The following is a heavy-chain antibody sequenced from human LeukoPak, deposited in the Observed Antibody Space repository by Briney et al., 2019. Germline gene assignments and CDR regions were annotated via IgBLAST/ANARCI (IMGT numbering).Heavy chain of an antibody. CDR1: GYTFTSYG. V-gene: IGHV1-18*01. J-gene: IGHJ3*02. D-gene: IGHD3-22*01. CDR2: ISAYNGNT. Sequence: ASVKVSCKASGYTFTSYGISWVRQAPGQGLEWMGWISAYNGNTNYAQKLQGRVTMTTDTSTSTAYMELRSLRSDDTAVYYCARVGDYYDSSGYRGFAFDIWGQGTMVTVSS. CDR3: ARVGDYYDSSGYRGFAFDI.